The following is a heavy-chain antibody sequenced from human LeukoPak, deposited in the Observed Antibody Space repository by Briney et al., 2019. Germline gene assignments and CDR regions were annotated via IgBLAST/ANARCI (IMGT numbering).Heavy chain of an antibody. J-gene: IGHJ5*02. CDR3: ARTAFDWSRVGGNWFDP. D-gene: IGHD3-9*01. CDR2: ISSSGSNI. V-gene: IGHV3-48*03. Sequence: PGGTLRLSCAASGFTFSSYSLNWVRQAPGKGLEWISYISSSGSNIDYADSVKGRFTISRDNGKNSLFLQMNSLRVEDTAVYYCARTAFDWSRVGGNWFDPWGQGTLVTVSS. CDR1: GFTFSSYS.